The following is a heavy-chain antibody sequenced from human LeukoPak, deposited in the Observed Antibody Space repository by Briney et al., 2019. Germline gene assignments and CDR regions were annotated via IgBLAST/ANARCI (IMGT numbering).Heavy chain of an antibody. J-gene: IGHJ4*02. CDR1: GGSISSYY. CDR3: ARGPDSSGYHFDY. V-gene: IGHV4-59*01. Sequence: LETLSLTCTVSGGSISSYYWSWIRQPPGKGLEWIGYIYYSGSTNYNPSLKSRVTISVDTSKNQFSLRLTSVTAADTAVYYCARGPDSSGYHFDYWGQGTLVTVSS. D-gene: IGHD3-22*01. CDR2: IYYSGST.